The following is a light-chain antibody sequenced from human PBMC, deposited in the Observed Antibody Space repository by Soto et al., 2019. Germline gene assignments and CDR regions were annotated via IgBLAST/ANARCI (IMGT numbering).Light chain of an antibody. CDR1: QSVLYNSNNKNY. V-gene: IGKV4-1*01. Sequence: DIVMAQSPDSLAVSLGERATINCKSSQSVLYNSNNKNYLVWYQQKPGQPPKLLIYWAATRESGVPDRFSGSGAGTDFTLTICCLQAEDVAVDNCQQYDTTPLTFGGGTMV. CDR3: QQYDTTPLT. CDR2: WAA. J-gene: IGKJ4*01.